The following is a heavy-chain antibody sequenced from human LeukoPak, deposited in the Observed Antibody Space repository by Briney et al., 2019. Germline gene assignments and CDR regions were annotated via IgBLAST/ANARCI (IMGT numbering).Heavy chain of an antibody. D-gene: IGHD2-15*01. CDR2: IKSKTDGGTT. J-gene: IGHJ3*02. CDR1: GSTFSTSG. CDR3: TTRELGYCSGGSCYSAPDAFDI. V-gene: IGHV3-15*01. Sequence: PGRSLRLSCAASGSTFSTSGMHWVRQAPGKGLEWVGRIKSKTDGGTTDYAAPVKGRFTISRDDSKNTLYLQMNSLKTEDTAVYYCTTRELGYCSGGSCYSAPDAFDIWGQGTMVTVSS.